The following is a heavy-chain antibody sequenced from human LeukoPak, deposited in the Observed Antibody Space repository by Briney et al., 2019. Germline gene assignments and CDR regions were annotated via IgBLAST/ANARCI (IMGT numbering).Heavy chain of an antibody. CDR2: ISYDGSNK. Sequence: GGSLRLSCAASRFTFSSYAMHWVRQAPGKGLEWVAVISYDGSNKYYADSVKGRFTISRDNSKNTLYLQMNSLRAEDTAVHYCARDLAVAGPDYWGQGTLVTVSS. V-gene: IGHV3-30-3*01. D-gene: IGHD6-19*01. J-gene: IGHJ4*02. CDR3: ARDLAVAGPDY. CDR1: RFTFSSYA.